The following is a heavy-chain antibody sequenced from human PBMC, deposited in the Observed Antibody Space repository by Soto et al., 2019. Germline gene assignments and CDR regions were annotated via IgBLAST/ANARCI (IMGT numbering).Heavy chain of an antibody. V-gene: IGHV3-23*01. CDR2: VDASGSYT. D-gene: IGHD5-12*01. J-gene: IGHJ4*02. Sequence: LRLSCAASGFTFNSHAMSWVRRAPGKGLEWVSAVDASGSYTYYADSVKGRFTISRDNSKNMLFLQMNSLGAEDTALYYCARHSGTTQAGRNFDSWGQGILVTVSS. CDR1: GFTFNSHA. CDR3: ARHSGTTQAGRNFDS.